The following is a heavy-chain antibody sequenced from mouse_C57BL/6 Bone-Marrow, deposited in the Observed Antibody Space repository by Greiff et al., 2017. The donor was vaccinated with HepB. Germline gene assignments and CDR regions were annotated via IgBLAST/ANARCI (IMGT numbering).Heavy chain of an antibody. D-gene: IGHD1-1*01. V-gene: IGHV1-42*01. Sequence: EVQLQQSGPELVKPGASVKISCKASGYSFTGYYMNWVKQSPEKSLEWIGEINPSTGGTTYNQKFKAKATLTVDKSSSTAYMQLKSLTSEDSAVYYCARSVITTVVATDFDVWGTGTTVTVSS. CDR2: INPSTGGT. J-gene: IGHJ1*03. CDR1: GYSFTGYY. CDR3: ARSVITTVVATDFDV.